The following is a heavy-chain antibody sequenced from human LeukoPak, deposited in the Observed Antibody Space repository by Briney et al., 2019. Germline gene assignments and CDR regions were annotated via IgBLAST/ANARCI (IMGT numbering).Heavy chain of an antibody. Sequence: ASVKVSCKASGYTFTGYYMHWVRQAPGQGLEWMGWINPNSGGTNYAQKFQGRVTMTRDTSISTAYMELSRLRSDDKVVYYCARGRAAGTPDYMDVWGKGTTVTISS. CDR3: ARGRAAGTPDYMDV. J-gene: IGHJ6*03. CDR2: INPNSGGT. CDR1: GYTFTGYY. V-gene: IGHV1-2*02. D-gene: IGHD6-13*01.